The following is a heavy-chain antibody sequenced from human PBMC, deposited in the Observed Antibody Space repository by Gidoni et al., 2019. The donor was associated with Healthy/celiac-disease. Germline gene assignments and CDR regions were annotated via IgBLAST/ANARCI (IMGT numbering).Heavy chain of an antibody. CDR2: ISSSSSYI. CDR1: VLTFISNR. J-gene: IGHJ6*02. Sequence: EVQLVESGVGLVTPGGSLRIAVAASVLTFISNRLNWVLQAPGKGLEWVSSISSSSSYIYYADSVKGRFTISRDNAKNSLYLQMNSLRAEDTAVYYCARDIPGYCSSTSCYYYYGMDVWGQGTTVTVSS. V-gene: IGHV3-21*01. CDR3: ARDIPGYCSSTSCYYYYGMDV. D-gene: IGHD2-2*01.